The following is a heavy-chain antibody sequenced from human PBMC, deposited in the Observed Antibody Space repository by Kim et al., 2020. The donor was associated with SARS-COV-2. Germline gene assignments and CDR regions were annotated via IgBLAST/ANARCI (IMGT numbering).Heavy chain of an antibody. CDR2: IYYSGST. Sequence: SETLSLTCTVSGGSISSYYWSWIRQPPGKGLEWIGYIYYSGSTNYNPSLKSRVTISVDTSKNQFSLKLSSVTAADTAVYYCARDIRKSAAMGGYYYYYGMDVWGQGTTVTVSS. V-gene: IGHV4-59*01. CDR1: GGSISSYY. CDR3: ARDIRKSAAMGGYYYYYGMDV. D-gene: IGHD2-2*01. J-gene: IGHJ6*02.